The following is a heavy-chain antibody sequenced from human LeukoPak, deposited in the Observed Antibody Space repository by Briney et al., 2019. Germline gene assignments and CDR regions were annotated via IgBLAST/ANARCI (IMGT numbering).Heavy chain of an antibody. J-gene: IGHJ4*02. Sequence: PSETLSLTCTVSGGSISSGNYYWSWIRQPAGKGLEWIGRIYTSGSTNYNPSLKSRVTISVDTSKNQFSLKLSSVTAADTAVYYCARGGGVISSPSGFDYWGQGTLVTVSS. CDR2: IYTSGST. CDR1: GGSISSGNYY. V-gene: IGHV4-61*02. D-gene: IGHD3-3*01. CDR3: ARGGGVISSPSGFDY.